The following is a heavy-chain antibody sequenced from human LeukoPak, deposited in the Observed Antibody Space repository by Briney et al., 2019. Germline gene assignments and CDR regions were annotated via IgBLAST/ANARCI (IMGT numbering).Heavy chain of an antibody. D-gene: IGHD1-14*01. V-gene: IGHV3-74*01. CDR2: ISSDGSNT. CDR3: ARQNRDFDY. CDR1: GFTFSSYS. Sequence: PGGSLRLSCAASGFTFSSYSMHWVRQAPGKGLVWVSRISSDGSNTNYADSVKGRFTISRDNAKNTLYLQMNSLRAEDTALYYCARQNRDFDYWGQVTLVTVSS. J-gene: IGHJ4*02.